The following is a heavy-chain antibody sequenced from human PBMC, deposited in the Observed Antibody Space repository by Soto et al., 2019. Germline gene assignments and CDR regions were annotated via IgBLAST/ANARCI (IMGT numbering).Heavy chain of an antibody. D-gene: IGHD3-3*01. CDR1: GGSISSYY. J-gene: IGHJ4*02. CDR2: IYYSGST. CDR3: ARADKDYDFWSGYYFDY. Sequence: PSETLSLTCTVSGGSISSYYWSWIRQPPGKGLEWIGYIYYSGSTNYNPSLKSRVTISVDTSKNQFSLKLSSVTAADTAVYYCARADKDYDFWSGYYFDYWGQGTLVTVSS. V-gene: IGHV4-59*01.